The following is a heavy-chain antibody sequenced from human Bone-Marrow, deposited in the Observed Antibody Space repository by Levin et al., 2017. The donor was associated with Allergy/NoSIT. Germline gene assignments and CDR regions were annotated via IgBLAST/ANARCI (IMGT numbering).Heavy chain of an antibody. D-gene: IGHD5-12*01. Sequence: GESLKISCAASGFTFSNYGIHWVRQAPGKGLEWVAVISFDGSHKYYADSVKGRFTISRDNSKNTLYLQMNGLRAEDTALYYCAKEHHSAYDSFHYYGMDVWGQGTTVTVSS. CDR1: GFTFSNYG. CDR2: ISFDGSHK. J-gene: IGHJ6*02. V-gene: IGHV3-30*18. CDR3: AKEHHSAYDSFHYYGMDV.